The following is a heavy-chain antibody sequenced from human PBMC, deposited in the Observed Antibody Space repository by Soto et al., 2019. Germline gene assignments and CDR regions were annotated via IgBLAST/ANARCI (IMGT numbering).Heavy chain of an antibody. J-gene: IGHJ4*02. Sequence: QVPLVQSGAEVKKPGASVQVSCKASGYTLTGYDVHWVRQATGQGLEWVGWMNPNTGVAGFAQKFQGRVTLTGNTSITTAYMELSSLRSEDTAVYYCVRGLRRGYSVYWGQGTLVTVSS. CDR3: VRGLRRGYSVY. CDR1: GYTLTGYD. V-gene: IGHV1-8*01. D-gene: IGHD2-2*03. CDR2: MNPNTGVA.